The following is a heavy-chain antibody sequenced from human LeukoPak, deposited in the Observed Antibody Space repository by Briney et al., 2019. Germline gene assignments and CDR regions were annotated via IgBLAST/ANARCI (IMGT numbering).Heavy chain of an antibody. CDR2: IRSDGSNK. Sequence: GGSLRLSCAASGFTFGSYGMHWVRQAPGKGLEWVTFIRSDGSNKYYADSVKGRFTISRDNSKNTVYLQMNSLRAEDTAVYYCAKSSRGYSYGNDYWGQGTLVTVSS. V-gene: IGHV3-30*02. D-gene: IGHD5-18*01. CDR1: GFTFGSYG. CDR3: AKSSRGYSYGNDY. J-gene: IGHJ4*02.